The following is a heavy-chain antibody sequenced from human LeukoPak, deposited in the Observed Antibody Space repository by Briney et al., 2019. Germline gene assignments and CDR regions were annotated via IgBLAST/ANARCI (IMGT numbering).Heavy chain of an antibody. CDR3: AKAGFTMTQIDY. Sequence: PGGSLRLSCATSGFTFSRSGMHWVRQTPGKGLERVAVMWLDETNNHYADSVKGRFIISRDNSKNTLYLQMNSLRAEDTAVYYCAKAGFTMTQIDYWGQGIQVTVSS. V-gene: IGHV3-33*06. D-gene: IGHD3-22*01. CDR1: GFTFSRSG. CDR2: MWLDETNN. J-gene: IGHJ4*02.